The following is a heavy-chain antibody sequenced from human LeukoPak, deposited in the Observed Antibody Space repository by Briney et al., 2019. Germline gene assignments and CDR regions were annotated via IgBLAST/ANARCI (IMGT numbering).Heavy chain of an antibody. J-gene: IGHJ4*02. V-gene: IGHV3-64*01. D-gene: IGHD4-17*01. CDR1: GFTFSSYA. CDR2: INSNGGST. CDR3: AKEIWPTVTTPGWTYFDY. Sequence: GGSLRLSCVASGFTFSSYAMHWVRQTPGKGLEYVSGINSNGGSTHYANSVKGRFTISRDNSKHTLYLQMGSLRTEDMAVYYCAKEIWPTVTTPGWTYFDYWGQGALVTVSS.